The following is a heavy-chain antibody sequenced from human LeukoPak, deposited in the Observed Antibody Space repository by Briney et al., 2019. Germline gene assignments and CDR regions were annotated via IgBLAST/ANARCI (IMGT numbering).Heavy chain of an antibody. CDR2: INHSGST. Sequence: PSETLSLTCAVYGGSFSGYYWSWIRQPPGKGLEWIGEINHSGSTNYNPSLKSQVTISVDTSKNQFSLKLSSVTAADTAVYYCARGSSGWYYYFGYWGQGTLVTVSS. CDR3: ARGSSGWYYYFGY. V-gene: IGHV4-34*01. J-gene: IGHJ4*02. D-gene: IGHD6-19*01. CDR1: GGSFSGYY.